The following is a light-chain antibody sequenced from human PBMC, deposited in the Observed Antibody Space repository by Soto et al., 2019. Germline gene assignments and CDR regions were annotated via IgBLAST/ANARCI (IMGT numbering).Light chain of an antibody. J-gene: IGLJ1*01. CDR2: EVS. CDR3: SSITTSFPYV. V-gene: IGLV2-14*01. CDR1: SSDVGAYNY. Sequence: QSVLTQPASVSGSPGQSVAISCTGTSSDVGAYNYVSWYQQHPGKAPKLLLSEVSNRPSGVSDRFSGSKSGNTASLTISGLQAEDEADYYCSSITTSFPYVLGNGTKVT.